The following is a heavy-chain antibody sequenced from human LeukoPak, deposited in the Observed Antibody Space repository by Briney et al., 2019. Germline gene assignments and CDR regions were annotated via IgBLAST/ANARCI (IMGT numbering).Heavy chain of an antibody. D-gene: IGHD3-9*01. CDR2: IYHRANT. CDR1: GAAMTRYH. V-gene: IGHV4-59*01. Sequence: SETLSLTCIVSGAAMTRYHWNWIRQTPGKRLEWIGYIYHRANTNFITSYSSSLRSRVSMSVDMSKNHFSLKLSSVTAADTAIYYCSGGRSSRYSDYWGRGTLVTVTS. CDR3: SGGRSSRYSDY. J-gene: IGHJ4*02.